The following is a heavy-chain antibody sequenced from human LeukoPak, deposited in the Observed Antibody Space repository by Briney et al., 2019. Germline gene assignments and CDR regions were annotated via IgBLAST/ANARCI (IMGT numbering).Heavy chain of an antibody. CDR2: IIPIFGTA. CDR1: GGTFSSYA. Sequence: ASVKVSCKASGGTFSSYAISWVRQAPGQGLEWMGGIIPIFGTANYAQKFQGRVTITADESTSTAYMELSSLRSEDTAVYYCARGSGSALGFDIWGQGTMVTVSS. J-gene: IGHJ3*02. CDR3: ARGSGSALGFDI. D-gene: IGHD1-26*01. V-gene: IGHV1-69*01.